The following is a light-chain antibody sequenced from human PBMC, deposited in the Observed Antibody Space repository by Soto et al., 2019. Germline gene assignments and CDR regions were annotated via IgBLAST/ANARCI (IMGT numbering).Light chain of an antibody. J-gene: IGKJ4*01. CDR2: DAS. CDR3: QQYDNYPLT. Sequence: DIQLTQSPSLLSASVGDRVTIICRASQSVRSWLAWYQQKPGTAPKLLIFDASRLESGVPSRLSGSASGTEFTLTISSLQPDDFATYYCQQYDNYPLTFGGGTKVDIK. CDR1: QSVRSW. V-gene: IGKV1-5*02.